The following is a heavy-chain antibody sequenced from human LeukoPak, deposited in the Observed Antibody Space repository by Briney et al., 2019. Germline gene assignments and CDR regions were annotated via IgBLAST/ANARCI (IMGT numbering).Heavy chain of an antibody. Sequence: SETLSLTCAVYGGSFSGYYWSWIRQPSGKGLEWMGEITHSGSTNYNPSLKSRVTISVDTSKNQSSLKLSTVTAADTAVYFCARQVVPYYFDYWGQGTLVSVSS. V-gene: IGHV4-34*01. D-gene: IGHD6-13*01. CDR1: GGSFSGYY. J-gene: IGHJ4*02. CDR3: ARQVVPYYFDY. CDR2: ITHSGST.